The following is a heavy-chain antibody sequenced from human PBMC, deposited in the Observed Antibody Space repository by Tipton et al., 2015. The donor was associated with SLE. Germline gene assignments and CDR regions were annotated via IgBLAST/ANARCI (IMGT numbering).Heavy chain of an antibody. V-gene: IGHV4-4*02. D-gene: IGHD3-3*01. CDR1: GGSMSSSNW. Sequence: GSLRLSCAVSGGSMSSSNWWSWLRQPPGKGLEWIGEIFRSGSTNYNPSLKSRVTISVDKSKNQFSLKLSSVTAADTAVYYCARVVSFYDFWSGYSEWGQGTLVTVSS. J-gene: IGHJ4*02. CDR2: IFRSGST. CDR3: ARVVSFYDFWSGYSE.